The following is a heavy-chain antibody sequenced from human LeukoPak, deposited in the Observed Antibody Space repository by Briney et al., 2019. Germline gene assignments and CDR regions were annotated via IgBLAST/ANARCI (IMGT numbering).Heavy chain of an antibody. J-gene: IGHJ4*02. Sequence: GGSLRLSCAASGFTFSSYAMHWVRQAPGKGLEWVAVISYDGSNKYYADSVKGRFTISRDNSKNTLYLQMNSLRAEDTAVYYCARDLHGDIAFDYWGQGTLVTVSS. CDR3: ARDLHGDIAFDY. CDR1: GFTFSSYA. V-gene: IGHV3-30*14. D-gene: IGHD4-17*01. CDR2: ISYDGSNK.